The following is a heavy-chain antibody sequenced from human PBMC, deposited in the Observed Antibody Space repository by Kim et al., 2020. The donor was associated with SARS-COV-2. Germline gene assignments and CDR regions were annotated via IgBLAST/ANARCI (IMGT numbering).Heavy chain of an antibody. J-gene: IGHJ4*02. D-gene: IGHD4-17*01. Sequence: GGSLRLSCAASGFTFSSYWMSWVRQAPGKGLEWVANIKQDGSEKYYVDSVKGRFTISRDNAKNSLYLQMNSLRAEDTAVYYCARGESHTWGYGDPRSDYFDYWGQGTLVTVSS. CDR1: GFTFSSYW. V-gene: IGHV3-7*01. CDR3: ARGESHTWGYGDPRSDYFDY. CDR2: IKQDGSEK.